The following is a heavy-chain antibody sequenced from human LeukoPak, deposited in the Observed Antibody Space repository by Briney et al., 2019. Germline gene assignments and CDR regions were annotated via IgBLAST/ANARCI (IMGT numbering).Heavy chain of an antibody. CDR3: ARLYYYYYYMDV. J-gene: IGHJ6*03. V-gene: IGHV4-61*02. Sequence: PSETLSLTCTVSGGSISTSNYYWSWIRQPAGKGLEWIGRIYTSGSTNYNPSLKSRVTISVDTSKNQFSLRLSSVTAADTAVYYCARLYYYYYYMDVWGKGTTVTISS. CDR2: IYTSGST. CDR1: GGSISTSNYY.